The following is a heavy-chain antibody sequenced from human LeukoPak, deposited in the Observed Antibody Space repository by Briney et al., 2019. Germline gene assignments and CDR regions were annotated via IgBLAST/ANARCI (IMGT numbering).Heavy chain of an antibody. CDR2: ISYNSGTI. D-gene: IGHD3-10*01. CDR1: GFNFVDYA. V-gene: IGHV3-9*01. Sequence: GRSLRLSCAASGFNFVDYAMHWVRQVPGKGLEWVSGISYNSGTIVYADSVKGRFSISRDNTKNYLYLQMTNLRVEDTALYYCARHWSGAANYFDYWGQGVLVTVSS. J-gene: IGHJ4*02. CDR3: ARHWSGAANYFDY.